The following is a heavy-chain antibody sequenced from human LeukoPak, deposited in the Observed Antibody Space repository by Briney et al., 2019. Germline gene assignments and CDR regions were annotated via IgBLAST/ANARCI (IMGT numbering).Heavy chain of an antibody. Sequence: SETLSLTCTVSSYSISRGYYWGWIRQPPGKGLEWIGSIYHSGSTYYSSSLKGRVTISVDTSKNQFSLKLNSVTAADTAVYYCESSRFGYYYMDVWGKGTTVTVSS. CDR1: SYSISRGYY. J-gene: IGHJ6*03. V-gene: IGHV4-38-2*02. CDR3: ESSRFGYYYMDV. CDR2: IYHSGST. D-gene: IGHD3-16*01.